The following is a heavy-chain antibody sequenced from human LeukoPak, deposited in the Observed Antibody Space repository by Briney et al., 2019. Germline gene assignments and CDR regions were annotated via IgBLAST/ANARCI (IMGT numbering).Heavy chain of an antibody. J-gene: IGHJ5*02. Sequence: QAGGSLRLSCAASAFTFRSYAMYWVRQAPGKGLEYVSAISSNGDNTYYASSVKGRFTISRDNSKNTLYLQMGSLRVEDMAVYYCARDGVGAYNWFDPWGQGTLVTVSS. V-gene: IGHV3-64*01. CDR3: ARDGVGAYNWFDP. CDR1: AFTFRSYA. CDR2: ISSNGDNT. D-gene: IGHD1-26*01.